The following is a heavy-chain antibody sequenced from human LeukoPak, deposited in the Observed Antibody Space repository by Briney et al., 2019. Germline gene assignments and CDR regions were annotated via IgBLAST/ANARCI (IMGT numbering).Heavy chain of an antibody. CDR1: GGSISGNC. CDR3: ARHPFATPFDY. V-gene: IGHV4-59*08. J-gene: IGHJ4*02. CDR2: AYYSGHT. D-gene: IGHD2-15*01. Sequence: SETVSLTCTVSGGSISGNCWSWIRQPPGKGLEWIGYAYYSGHTNYNSSLKSRVTISLDTSKSQFSLRLSSVTAADTAVYFCARHPFATPFDYWGPGTLVTVSS.